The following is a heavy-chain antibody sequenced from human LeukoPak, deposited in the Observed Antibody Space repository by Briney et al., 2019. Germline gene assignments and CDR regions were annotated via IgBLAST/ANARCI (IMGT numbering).Heavy chain of an antibody. Sequence: PSETLSLTCTVSGGSINSYYWSWIRQPPGKGLEWIGYIYNSETKNYNPSLTSRVTISLDTSKNQVSLKLISVTAADTAVYYCVRVGGASSILSAFDIWGQGTMVTVSS. CDR3: VRVGGASSILSAFDI. CDR1: GGSINSYY. J-gene: IGHJ3*02. CDR2: IYNSETK. D-gene: IGHD6-6*01. V-gene: IGHV4-59*01.